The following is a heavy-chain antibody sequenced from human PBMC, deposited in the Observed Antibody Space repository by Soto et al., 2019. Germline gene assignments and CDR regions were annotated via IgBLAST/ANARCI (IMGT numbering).Heavy chain of an antibody. V-gene: IGHV3-23*01. Sequence: EVQLLESGGGLVQPGGSLRLSCTASGFTFSNHAMSWVRQAPGKGLEWVSAISGAGNSASHAHSVQGRFIISRDNSKNTLFLQMNSLRAEDTATYYCAKNDCGTITCQLDDHWAQGTLVTVSS. CDR3: AKNDCGTITCQLDDH. CDR1: GFTFSNHA. CDR2: ISGAGNSA. J-gene: IGHJ4*02. D-gene: IGHD2-21*01.